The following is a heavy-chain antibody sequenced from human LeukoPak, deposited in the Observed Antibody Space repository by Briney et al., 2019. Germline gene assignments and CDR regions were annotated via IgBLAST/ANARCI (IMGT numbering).Heavy chain of an antibody. D-gene: IGHD3-10*01. J-gene: IGHJ5*02. CDR2: IYYSGST. Sequence: SETLSLTCTVSGGSISSSSYYWSWIRQPPGKGLEWIGYIYYSGSTNYNPSLKSRVTISVDTSKNQFSLKLSSVTAADTAVYYCARDRGWFDPWGQGTLVTVSS. V-gene: IGHV4-61*01. CDR1: GGSISSSSYY. CDR3: ARDRGWFDP.